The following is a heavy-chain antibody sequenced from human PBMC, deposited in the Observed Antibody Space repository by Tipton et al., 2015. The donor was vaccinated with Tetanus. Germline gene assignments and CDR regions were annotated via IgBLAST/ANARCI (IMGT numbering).Heavy chain of an antibody. V-gene: IGHV4-31*03. Sequence: TLSLTCSVSDGPVSSGGFYWGWVRQVTGKGLEWIGNIYYSGTTYYTPSLRGRLSISVDTSKNRFSLKLTSVTAADTAVYYCARDPGIASAGLWFDPWGQGTLVTVSS. D-gene: IGHD6-13*01. CDR2: IYYSGTT. J-gene: IGHJ5*02. CDR3: ARDPGIASAGLWFDP. CDR1: DGPVSSGGFY.